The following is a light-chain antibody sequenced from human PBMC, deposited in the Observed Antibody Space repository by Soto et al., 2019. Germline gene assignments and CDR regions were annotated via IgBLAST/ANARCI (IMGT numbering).Light chain of an antibody. CDR3: QQANSFPIT. J-gene: IGKJ5*01. V-gene: IGKV1-12*01. Sequence: DIQMTQSASSVSASVGDRVTITCRASQSVSSWLAWYQQKPWKAPKLLVYAASSLQSGVPSRFSGSGSGTDFTLTISRLQPEDFATYYCQQANSFPITFGQGTRLEMK. CDR1: QSVSSW. CDR2: AAS.